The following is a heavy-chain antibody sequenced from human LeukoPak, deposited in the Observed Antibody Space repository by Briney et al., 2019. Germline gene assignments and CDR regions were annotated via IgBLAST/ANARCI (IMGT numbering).Heavy chain of an antibody. CDR1: GYTFTSYA. Sequence: ASVKVSCKASGYTFTSYAMNWVRQAPGQGLEWMGWINTNTGNPTYAQGFTGRFVFSLDTSASTAYLQISSLKAEDTAVYYCARAYSSSWYWNWFDPWGQGTLVTVSS. V-gene: IGHV7-4-1*02. D-gene: IGHD6-13*01. CDR3: ARAYSSSWYWNWFDP. CDR2: INTNTGNP. J-gene: IGHJ5*02.